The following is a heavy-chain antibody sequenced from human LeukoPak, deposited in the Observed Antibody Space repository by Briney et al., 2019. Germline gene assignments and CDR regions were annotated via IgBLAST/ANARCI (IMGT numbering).Heavy chain of an antibody. CDR1: GFTFSSYW. J-gene: IGHJ6*04. D-gene: IGHD4-17*01. Sequence: GGSLRLSCAASGFTFSSYWMHWVRQAPGKGLVWVSRINSDGSSTSYADSVKGRFTISRDNAKNTLYLQMNSLRAEDTAVYYCARVDHDYGDYAQWDVRGKGTTVTVSS. CDR3: ARVDHDYGDYAQWDV. CDR2: INSDGSST. V-gene: IGHV3-74*01.